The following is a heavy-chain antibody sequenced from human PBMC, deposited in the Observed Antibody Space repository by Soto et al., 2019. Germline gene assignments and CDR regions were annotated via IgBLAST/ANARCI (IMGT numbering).Heavy chain of an antibody. D-gene: IGHD5-18*01. V-gene: IGHV3-30*03. Sequence: GGSLRLSCAASGFTFSSYGMHWVRQAPGKGLEWVAVISYDGSNKYYADSVKGRFTISRDNSKNTLYLQMNSLRAEDTAVYYCATQGGNSYGFSLNDYWGQGTLVTVSS. CDR3: ATQGGNSYGFSLNDY. CDR2: ISYDGSNK. CDR1: GFTFSSYG. J-gene: IGHJ4*02.